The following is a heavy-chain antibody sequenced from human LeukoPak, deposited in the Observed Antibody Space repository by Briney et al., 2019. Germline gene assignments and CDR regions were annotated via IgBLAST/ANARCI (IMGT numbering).Heavy chain of an antibody. D-gene: IGHD3-22*01. CDR3: AKAYGTNGYYQLPIDF. CDR1: GFTFSSYA. CDR2: ISYDGSNK. Sequence: AGGSLRLSCAASGFTFSSYAMHWVRQAPGKGLEWVAVISYDGSNKYYADSVKGRFTVSRDNSRNTLYLQLNNLRAEDTAVYYCAKAYGTNGYYQLPIDFWGQGTLVTASS. V-gene: IGHV3-30*04. J-gene: IGHJ4*02.